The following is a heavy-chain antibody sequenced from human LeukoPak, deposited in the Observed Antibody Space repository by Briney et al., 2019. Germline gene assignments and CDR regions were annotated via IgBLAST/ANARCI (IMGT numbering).Heavy chain of an antibody. CDR2: ISNTIYT. CDR3: ARGWGE. Sequence: GGSLRLSCAASGFTFSDYYMSWIRQAPGKGLEWVSHISNTIYTNTADSVRGRFTISRDNAKKSLYLQMNSLRAEDTAVYYCARGWGEGGQGTLVTVSS. J-gene: IGHJ4*02. D-gene: IGHD3-10*01. V-gene: IGHV3-11*06. CDR1: GFTFSDYY.